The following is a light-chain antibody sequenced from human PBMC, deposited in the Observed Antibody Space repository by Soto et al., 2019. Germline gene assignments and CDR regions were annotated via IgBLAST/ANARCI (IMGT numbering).Light chain of an antibody. CDR1: QSVSSSY. CDR3: QQYNKWPLT. Sequence: EIVMTQSPATLSVSPGERATLSCRASQSVSSSYLAWYQQKPGQAPRLLIYGASTRATGVPARFSGSGSGTEFTLTINSLQSEDFAVYYCQQYNKWPLTFGGGTKVDIK. CDR2: GAS. V-gene: IGKV3-15*01. J-gene: IGKJ4*01.